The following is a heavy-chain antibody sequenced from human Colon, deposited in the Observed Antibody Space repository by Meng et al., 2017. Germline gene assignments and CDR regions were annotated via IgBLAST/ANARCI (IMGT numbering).Heavy chain of an antibody. CDR1: GGSISSGGYS. CDR3: VRSSGWVKTGFDP. V-gene: IGHV4-30-2*01. D-gene: IGHD6-19*01. Sequence: QLQLQESGSGLVKPSQTLSLTCAVSGGSISSGGYSWSWIRQPPGKGLEWIGYLYHSGSTYYNPSLKSRVTISVDRSKNQFSLKLTSVTAADTAVYYCVRSSGWVKTGFDPWGQGTLVTVSS. J-gene: IGHJ5*02. CDR2: LYHSGST.